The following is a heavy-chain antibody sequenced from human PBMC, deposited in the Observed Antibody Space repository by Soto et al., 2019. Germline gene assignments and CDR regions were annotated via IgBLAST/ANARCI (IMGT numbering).Heavy chain of an antibody. CDR2: ISYDGSNK. J-gene: IGHJ6*02. CDR3: AKEYSDILTGYYSYYYYYGMDV. V-gene: IGHV3-30*18. CDR1: GFTFSSYG. Sequence: QVQLVESGGGVVQPGRSLRLSCAASGFTFSSYGMHWVRQAPGKGLEWVAVISYDGSNKYYADSVKGRFTISRDNSKNTLYLQMNSLRAEDTAVYYCAKEYSDILTGYYSYYYYYGMDVWGQGTPVTVSS. D-gene: IGHD3-9*01.